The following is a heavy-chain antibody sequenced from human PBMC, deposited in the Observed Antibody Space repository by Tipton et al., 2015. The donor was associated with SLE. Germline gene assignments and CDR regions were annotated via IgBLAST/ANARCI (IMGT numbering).Heavy chain of an antibody. CDR3: ARSTRLGGHDY. J-gene: IGHJ4*02. D-gene: IGHD3-16*01. CDR2: IYYTGST. CDR1: GGSISSYY. V-gene: IGHV4-59*07. Sequence: TLSLTCTVSGGSISSYYWSWIRQPPGKGLEWIGYIYYTGSTNYITSLKSRVTISLDTPKNQFSLKLSSVTAADTAVYYCARSTRLGGHDYWGQRTLVTISS.